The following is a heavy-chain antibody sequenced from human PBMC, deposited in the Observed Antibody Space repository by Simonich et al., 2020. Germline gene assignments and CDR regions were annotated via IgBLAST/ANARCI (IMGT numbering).Heavy chain of an antibody. CDR1: GGSISRYS. CDR2: IYYSGST. V-gene: IGHV4-59*08. D-gene: IGHD1-26*01. Sequence: QVQLQESGPGLVKPSETLSLTCTVSGGSISRYSWSWVRQPPGKGLDWIGYIYYSGSTNYNPSLKSRVTISVDKSKNQFSLKLSSVTAADTAVYYCARSLGYYYYYYGMDVWGQGTTVTVSS. CDR3: ARSLGYYYYYYGMDV. J-gene: IGHJ6*02.